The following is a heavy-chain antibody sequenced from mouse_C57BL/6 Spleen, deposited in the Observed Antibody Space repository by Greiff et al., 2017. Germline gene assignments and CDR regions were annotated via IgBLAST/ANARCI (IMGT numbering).Heavy chain of an antibody. CDR3: ARSSITTVVADYYAMDY. D-gene: IGHD1-1*01. CDR1: GYTFTSYG. J-gene: IGHJ4*01. Sequence: QVQLQQSGAELARPGASVKLSCKASGYTFTSYGINWVKQRTGPGLEWIGEIYPRSGNTYYNEKFKGKATLTADKSSSTAYMELRSLTSEDSAVYFCARSSITTVVADYYAMDYWGQGTSVTVSS. V-gene: IGHV1-81*01. CDR2: IYPRSGNT.